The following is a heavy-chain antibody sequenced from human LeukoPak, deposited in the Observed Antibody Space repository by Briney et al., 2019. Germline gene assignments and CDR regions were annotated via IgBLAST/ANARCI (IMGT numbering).Heavy chain of an antibody. D-gene: IGHD3-22*01. CDR3: AGTDSSGYYYPIDY. CDR2: ISSSSSTI. J-gene: IGHJ4*02. CDR1: GFTFSSYS. Sequence: GGSLRLSCAASGFTFSSYSMNWVRQAPGKGLEWVSYISSSSSTIYYADSVKGRFTISRDNAKNSLYLQMNSLRAEDTAVYYCAGTDSSGYYYPIDYWGQGTLVTVSS. V-gene: IGHV3-48*01.